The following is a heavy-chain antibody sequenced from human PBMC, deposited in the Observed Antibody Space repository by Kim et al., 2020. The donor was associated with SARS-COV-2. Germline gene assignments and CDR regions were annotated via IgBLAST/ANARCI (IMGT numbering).Heavy chain of an antibody. J-gene: IGHJ4*02. CDR3: ARRGAYTYGIFDY. D-gene: IGHD5-18*01. Sequence: RYRPSFQGQVTISADKSSSTAYLQWSSLKASDTAMYYCARRGAYTYGIFDYWGQGTLVTVSS. V-gene: IGHV5-51*01.